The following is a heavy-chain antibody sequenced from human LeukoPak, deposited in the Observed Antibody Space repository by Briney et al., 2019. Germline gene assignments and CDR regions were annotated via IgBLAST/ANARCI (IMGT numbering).Heavy chain of an antibody. CDR2: IYYSGIT. V-gene: IGHV4-38-2*02. D-gene: IGHD6-19*01. CDR3: ARIAAVAGTPYYFDY. J-gene: IGHJ4*02. CDR1: GYSISSGYY. Sequence: PSETLSLTCTVSGYSISSGYYWGWIRQPPGKGLEWIGLIYYSGITSYNPSLKSRVTISVDTSRSQFSLKLTSVTAADTAVYYCARIAAVAGTPYYFDYWGQGTLVTVSS.